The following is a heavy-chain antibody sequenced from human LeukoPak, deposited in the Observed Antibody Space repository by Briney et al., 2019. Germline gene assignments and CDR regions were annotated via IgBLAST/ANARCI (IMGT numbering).Heavy chain of an antibody. V-gene: IGHV3-11*06. CDR2: ISSSSSYI. CDR3: LPLLSRPYVEDGFDI. CDR1: GFTFSDYY. D-gene: IGHD2/OR15-2a*01. Sequence: GGSLILSCTASGFTFSDYYMSWIRQAPGKGLEWVSYISSSSSYIKYADSVKGRFTIARDNARNSLYLQMNSLRAEDTAVYYCLPLLSRPYVEDGFDIWGQGTMVTVSS. J-gene: IGHJ3*02.